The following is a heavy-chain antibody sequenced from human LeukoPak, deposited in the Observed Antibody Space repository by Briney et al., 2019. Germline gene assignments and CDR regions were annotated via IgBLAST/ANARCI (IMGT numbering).Heavy chain of an antibody. J-gene: IGHJ4*02. V-gene: IGHV3-11*04. Sequence: GGSLRLSCAASGFTFSSYAMSWIRQAPGKGLEWVSYISSSGSTIYYADSVKGRFTISRDNAKNSLYLQMNSLRAEDTAVYYCARMELAVAGSFDYWGQGTLVTVSS. CDR2: ISSSGSTI. CDR1: GFTFSSYA. D-gene: IGHD6-19*01. CDR3: ARMELAVAGSFDY.